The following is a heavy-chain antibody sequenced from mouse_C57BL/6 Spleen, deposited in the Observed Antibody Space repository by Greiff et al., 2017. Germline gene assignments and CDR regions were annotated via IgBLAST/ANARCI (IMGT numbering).Heavy chain of an antibody. Sequence: EVQGVESGGGLVKPGGSLKLSCAASGFTFSSYAMSWVRQTPEKRLEWVATISDGGSYTYYPDNVKGRFTISRDNAKNNLYLQMSHLKSEDTAMYYCARDGGSTVVATKAMDYWGQGTSVTGSS. V-gene: IGHV5-4*01. D-gene: IGHD1-1*01. J-gene: IGHJ4*01. CDR1: GFTFSSYA. CDR3: ARDGGSTVVATKAMDY. CDR2: ISDGGSYT.